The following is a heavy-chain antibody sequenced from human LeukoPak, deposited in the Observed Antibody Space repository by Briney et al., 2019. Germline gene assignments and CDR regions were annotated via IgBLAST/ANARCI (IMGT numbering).Heavy chain of an antibody. CDR2: IRYDGSNK. J-gene: IGHJ4*02. Sequence: GGSLRLSCAASGFTFSSYGMHWVRQAPGKGLEWVAFIRYDGSNKYYADSVKGRFTISRDNSKNTLYLQMNSLRAEDTAVYYCAKDSSKTRDYGDPFDYWGQGTLVTVSS. CDR3: AKDSSKTRDYGDPFDY. D-gene: IGHD4-17*01. CDR1: GFTFSSYG. V-gene: IGHV3-30*02.